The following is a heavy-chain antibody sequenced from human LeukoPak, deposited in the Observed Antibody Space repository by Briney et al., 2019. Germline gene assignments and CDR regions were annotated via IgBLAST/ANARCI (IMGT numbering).Heavy chain of an antibody. V-gene: IGHV1-69*13. D-gene: IGHD1-26*01. CDR3: ARSEWELTLDY. Sequence: SVKVSCKVSGYTLTKLSMHWVRQAPGQGLEWMGGIIPIFGTVNYAQKFQGRVTITADESTSTAYMELSSLRYEDTAVYYCARSEWELTLDYWGQGTLLTVSS. J-gene: IGHJ4*02. CDR1: GYTLTKLS. CDR2: IIPIFGTV.